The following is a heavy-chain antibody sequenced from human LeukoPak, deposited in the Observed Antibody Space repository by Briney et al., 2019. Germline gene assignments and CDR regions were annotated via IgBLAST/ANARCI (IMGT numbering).Heavy chain of an antibody. D-gene: IGHD5-12*01. CDR2: IYPGDSDT. V-gene: IGHV5-51*01. J-gene: IGHJ4*02. CDR3: ARHLLHGAYDIFDY. CDR1: GYSFTSYW. Sequence: GESLKISCKGSGYSFTSYWIGWVRQMPGKGLEWMGIIYPGDSDTRYSPSFQGQVTISADKSIGTASLQWSSLKASDTAVYYCARHLLHGAYDIFDYWGQGTLVTVSS.